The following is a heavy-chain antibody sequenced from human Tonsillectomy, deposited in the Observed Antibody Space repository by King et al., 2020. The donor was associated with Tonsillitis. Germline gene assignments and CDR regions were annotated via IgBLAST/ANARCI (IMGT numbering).Heavy chain of an antibody. CDR1: GYTFTSYY. CDR2: INPSGGST. CDR3: ASGYYYDRSGYPYGMDV. J-gene: IGHJ6*02. Sequence: QLVQSGAEVKKPGASVKVSCKASGYTFTSYYMHWVRQAPGQGLEWMGIINPSGGSTSYAQKFQGRVTMTRDTSTSTVYMELSRLRSEDTAVYYCASGYYYDRSGYPYGMDVWGQGTTVTVSS. V-gene: IGHV1-46*01. D-gene: IGHD3-22*01.